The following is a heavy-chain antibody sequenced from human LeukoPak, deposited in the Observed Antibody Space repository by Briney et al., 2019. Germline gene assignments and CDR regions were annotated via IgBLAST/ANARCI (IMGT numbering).Heavy chain of an antibody. Sequence: ASVKVSCKASGYTFTNYAVSWVRQAPGQGLEYMGYISAYNGNTNYAQNLQGRVTMTTDTSTTTVYMELRSLRSDDTAVYYCARDQDSSSWYEDNWFDPWGQGTLVTVSS. D-gene: IGHD6-13*01. CDR2: ISAYNGNT. V-gene: IGHV1-18*01. CDR3: ARDQDSSSWYEDNWFDP. CDR1: GYTFTNYA. J-gene: IGHJ5*02.